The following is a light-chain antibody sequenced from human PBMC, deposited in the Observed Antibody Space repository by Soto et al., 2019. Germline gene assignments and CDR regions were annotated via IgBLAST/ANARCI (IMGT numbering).Light chain of an antibody. CDR1: QGIGVR. V-gene: IGKV1-12*01. J-gene: IGKJ1*01. CDR2: SAS. Sequence: IQMTQSPSSLSASIGDRVTITCRASQGIGVRLAWFQQKPGKAPQYLIQSASTLASGVPSRFSGSGSGTDFILTISGLQPDDFATYYCQHSWTFGQGTKVEIK. CDR3: QHSWT.